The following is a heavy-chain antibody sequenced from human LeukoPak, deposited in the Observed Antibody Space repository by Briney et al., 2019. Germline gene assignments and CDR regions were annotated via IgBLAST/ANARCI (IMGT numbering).Heavy chain of an antibody. CDR3: TRRSGDYRTDY. CDR1: GFTFGGSA. V-gene: IGHV3-73*01. Sequence: GGSLRLSCAASGFTFGGSAMRWVRQASGKGLEWVGRIRSKANSYATAYAASVKGRFTISRDDSKNTAYLQMNSLKTEDTAVYYCTRRSGDYRTDYWGQGTLVTVSS. D-gene: IGHD4-17*01. CDR2: IRSKANSYAT. J-gene: IGHJ4*02.